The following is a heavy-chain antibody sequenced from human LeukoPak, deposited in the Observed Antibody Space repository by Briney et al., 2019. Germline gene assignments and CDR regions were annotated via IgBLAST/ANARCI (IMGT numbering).Heavy chain of an antibody. V-gene: IGHV3-11*06. CDR2: ISSSSSYT. Sequence: GGSLRLSCAASGFTFSDYYMSWIRQAPGKGPEWVSYISSSSSYTNYADSVKGRFTISRDNAKNSLYLQMNSLRAEDTAVYYCARQNSSSWYHYYYYYYGMDVWGKGTTVTVSS. CDR1: GFTFSDYY. D-gene: IGHD6-13*01. CDR3: ARQNSSSWYHYYYYYYGMDV. J-gene: IGHJ6*04.